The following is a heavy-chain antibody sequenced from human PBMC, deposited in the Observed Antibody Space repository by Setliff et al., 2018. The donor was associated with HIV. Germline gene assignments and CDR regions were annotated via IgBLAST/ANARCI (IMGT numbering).Heavy chain of an antibody. Sequence: NPSETLSLTCIVSGYSLSSGYYWGWIRQPPGRGLEWIGSIYHSGSTYYNPSLKSRVSISVDTSKNQFSLKLSSVTAADTAVYYCARDIGDDGGLIDYWGQGTLVTVSS. CDR1: GYSLSSGYY. V-gene: IGHV4-38-2*02. CDR2: IYHSGST. CDR3: ARDIGDDGGLIDY. D-gene: IGHD4-17*01. J-gene: IGHJ4*02.